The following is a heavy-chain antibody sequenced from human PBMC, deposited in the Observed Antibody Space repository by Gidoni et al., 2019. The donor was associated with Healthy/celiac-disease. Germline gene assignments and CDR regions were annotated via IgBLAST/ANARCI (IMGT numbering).Heavy chain of an antibody. Sequence: SSYAMHWVRQAPGKGLEWVAVISYDGSNKYYADSVKGRFTISRDNSKNTLYLQMNSLRAEDTAVYYCARAYCTNGVCAFFVYWGQGTLVTVTS. V-gene: IGHV3-30*04. CDR1: SSYA. CDR2: ISYDGSNK. D-gene: IGHD2-8*01. CDR3: ARAYCTNGVCAFFVY. J-gene: IGHJ4*02.